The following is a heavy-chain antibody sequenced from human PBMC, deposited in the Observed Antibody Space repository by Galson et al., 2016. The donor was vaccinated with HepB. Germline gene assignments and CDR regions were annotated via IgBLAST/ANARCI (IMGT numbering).Heavy chain of an antibody. CDR1: GFTFSGSA. V-gene: IGHV3-73*01. J-gene: IGHJ5*01. Sequence: LRLSCAASGFTFSGSAMHWVRQASGKGLEWVGRIRSKANSYATAYAASVKGRFTISRDDSKNTAYLQMNSLKTEDTAVYYCTRSYSSSWYYSWGQGTLVTVSS. CDR3: TRSYSSSWYYS. D-gene: IGHD6-13*01. CDR2: IRSKANSYAT.